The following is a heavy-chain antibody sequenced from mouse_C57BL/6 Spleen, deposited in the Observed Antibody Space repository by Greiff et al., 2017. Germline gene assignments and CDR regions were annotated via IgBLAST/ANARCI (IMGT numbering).Heavy chain of an antibody. Sequence: EVQLQQSGAELVRPGASVKLSCTASGFNIKDYYMHWVKQRPEQGLEWIGRIDPEDGDTEYAPEFQGKATMTADTSSTTAYLQLSSLTSEDTAVYYCTTGGYQSCFAYWGQGTLVTVSA. V-gene: IGHV14-1*01. CDR3: TTGGYQSCFAY. CDR1: GFNIKDYY. CDR2: IDPEDGDT. D-gene: IGHD2-2*01. J-gene: IGHJ3*01.